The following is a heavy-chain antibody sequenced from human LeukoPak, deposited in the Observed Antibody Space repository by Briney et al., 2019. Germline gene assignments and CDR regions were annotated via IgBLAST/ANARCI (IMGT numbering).Heavy chain of an antibody. CDR1: GFTFSSYA. D-gene: IGHD2-15*01. V-gene: IGHV3-23*01. Sequence: PGGSLRLSCAASGFTFSSYAMSWVRQAPGKGLEWVAAIVGGGGSTYYADSVKGRFTISRDNSKNTMYLQVNSLRAEDAAVYYCARLLAAPLYYMDVWGKGTPVTVSS. CDR3: ARLLAAPLYYMDV. CDR2: IVGGGGST. J-gene: IGHJ6*03.